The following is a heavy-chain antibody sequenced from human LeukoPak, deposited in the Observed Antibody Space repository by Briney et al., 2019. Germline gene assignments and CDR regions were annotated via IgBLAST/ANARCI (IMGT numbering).Heavy chain of an antibody. J-gene: IGHJ6*02. CDR2: ISGYNGNT. D-gene: IGHD2-2*01. Sequence: ASVKVSCKASGYTFISYGISWVRQAPGQGLEWMGWISGYNGNTKYAQNVQGRVTMTKDTSTSTAYMELTSLRSDDTAVYYRARDYDVIPAAGNGMDVWGQGTTVAVSS. CDR1: GYTFISYG. V-gene: IGHV1-18*01. CDR3: ARDYDVIPAAGNGMDV.